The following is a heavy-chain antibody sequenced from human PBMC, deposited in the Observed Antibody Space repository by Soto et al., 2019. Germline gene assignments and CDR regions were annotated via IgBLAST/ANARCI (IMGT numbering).Heavy chain of an antibody. Sequence: VSLRLSCAASGFTFSSYAMSWVRQAPGKGLEWVSAISGSGGSTYYADSVKGRFTISRDNSKNTLYLQMNSLRAEDTAVYYCATPISIAALPAGAAHFDYWGQGTMVTVSS. J-gene: IGHJ4*02. CDR3: ATPISIAALPAGAAHFDY. V-gene: IGHV3-23*01. CDR2: ISGSGGST. D-gene: IGHD6-6*01. CDR1: GFTFSSYA.